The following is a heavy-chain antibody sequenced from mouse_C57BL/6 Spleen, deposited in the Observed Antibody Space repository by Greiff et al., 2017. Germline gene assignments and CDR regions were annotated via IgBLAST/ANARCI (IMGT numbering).Heavy chain of an antibody. D-gene: IGHD2-4*01. CDR3: ARPYYDYDGSYWYFDV. CDR1: GYPFTSYW. CDR2: IDPSDSET. V-gene: IGHV1-52*01. Sequence: QVQLQQPGAELVRPGSSVKLSCKASGYPFTSYWMHWVKQRPIQGLEWIGNIDPSDSETHYNQKFKDKATLTVDTSSSTAYMQLRSLTSEDSAVYYCARPYYDYDGSYWYFDVWGTGTTVPASS. J-gene: IGHJ1*03.